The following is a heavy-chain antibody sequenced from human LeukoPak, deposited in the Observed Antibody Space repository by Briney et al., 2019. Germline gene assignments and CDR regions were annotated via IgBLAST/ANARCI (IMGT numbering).Heavy chain of an antibody. CDR3: ARDASSSWSAAEYFQH. V-gene: IGHV1-46*01. J-gene: IGHJ1*01. Sequence: ASVKDSCKASGYTFTTYAINSVRQAPGQGLEWMGIINPSGGSTSYAQKFQSRVTMTRDTSTSTVYMELSSARSEDTAVYYCARDASSSWSAAEYFQHWGQGTLVTVSS. CDR1: GYTFTTYA. D-gene: IGHD6-13*01. CDR2: INPSGGST.